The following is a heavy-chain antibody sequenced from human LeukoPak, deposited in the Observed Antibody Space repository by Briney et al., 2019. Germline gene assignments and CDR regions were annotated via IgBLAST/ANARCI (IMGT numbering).Heavy chain of an antibody. V-gene: IGHV3-23*01. J-gene: IGHJ3*02. CDR2: ISGSGGST. D-gene: IGHD4-17*01. CDR1: GFTFRHYG. CDR3: AKDRNDYGDARLFDI. Sequence: PGGSLRLSCEASGFTFRHYGMSWVRQAPGKGLEWVSGISGSGGSTYYADSVKGRFTISRDNSKNTLYLQMNSLRAEDTAVYYCAKDRNDYGDARLFDIWGQGTMVTVSS.